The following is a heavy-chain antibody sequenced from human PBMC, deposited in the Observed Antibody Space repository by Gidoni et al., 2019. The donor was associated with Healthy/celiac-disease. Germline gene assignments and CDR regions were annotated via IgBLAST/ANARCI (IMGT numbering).Heavy chain of an antibody. CDR1: GGSFSGYY. J-gene: IGHJ5*02. V-gene: IGHV4-34*01. CDR2: INHSGST. Sequence: QVQLQQWGAGLLKPSETLSLTCAVYGGSFSGYYWSWIRQPPGKGLEWIGEINHSGSTNYNPSLKSRVTISVDTSKNQFSLKLSSVTAADTAVYYCARPYYYGSGSNWFDPWGQGTLVTVSS. D-gene: IGHD3-10*01. CDR3: ARPYYYGSGSNWFDP.